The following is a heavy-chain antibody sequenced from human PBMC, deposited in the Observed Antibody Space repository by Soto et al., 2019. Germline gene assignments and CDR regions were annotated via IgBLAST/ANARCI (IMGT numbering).Heavy chain of an antibody. CDR2: IYYSGST. J-gene: IGHJ6*02. D-gene: IGHD6-13*01. CDR3: ARDSSSDTTYYYYYGMDV. Sequence: PSETLSLTCTVSGGSISSGGYSWTWIRQHPGKGLEWIGYIYYSGSTYYKPSLKSRVTISVDTSKSQFSLKLSSVTAADTAVYYCARDSSSDTTYYYYYGMDVWGQGTTVTVS. CDR1: GGSISSGGYS. V-gene: IGHV4-31*03.